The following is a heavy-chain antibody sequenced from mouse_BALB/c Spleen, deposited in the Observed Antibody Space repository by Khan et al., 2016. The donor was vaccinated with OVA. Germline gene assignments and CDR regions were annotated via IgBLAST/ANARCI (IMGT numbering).Heavy chain of an antibody. D-gene: IGHD2-4*01. J-gene: IGHJ4*01. CDR3: ARGDYGGSMDY. CDR1: DFNIKDTY. Sequence: VQLQQPGAELVRPGASVKLSCTASDFNIKDTYIHWVKQRPEQGLEWIGRIDPAIGDTRYAPKFQGKATITADTSSNTAHLQLSSLTSEDTAVYYCARGDYGGSMDYWGQGASVTVSS. V-gene: IGHV14-3*02. CDR2: IDPAIGDT.